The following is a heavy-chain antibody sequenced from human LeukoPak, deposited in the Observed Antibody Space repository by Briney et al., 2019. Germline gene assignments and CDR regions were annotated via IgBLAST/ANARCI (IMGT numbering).Heavy chain of an antibody. J-gene: IGHJ5*02. D-gene: IGHD2-2*01. CDR2: IYTSGST. CDR3: AREVVPAARFDP. CDR1: GYSISSGYY. V-gene: IGHV4-4*07. Sequence: RTSETLSLTCIVSGYSISSGYYWGWIRQPAGKGLEWVGRIYTSGSTNYNPSLKSRVTMSVDTSKNQFSLKLSSVTAADTAVYYCAREVVPAARFDPWGQGTLVTVSS.